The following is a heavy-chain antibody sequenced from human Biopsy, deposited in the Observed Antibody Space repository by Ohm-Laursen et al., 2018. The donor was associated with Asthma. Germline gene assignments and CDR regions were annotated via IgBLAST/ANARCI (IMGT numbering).Heavy chain of an antibody. D-gene: IGHD5-18*01. Sequence: ASVKVSCNASGYTFISWHIHWMRQAPGQGLEWMGRINPNNGDTNYAQKFQGRVTMTRDTSTSTAYMEVSRLRSDDTAVYYCARGQNSAVDRWFDLWGQETLVTVSS. J-gene: IGHJ5*02. CDR2: INPNNGDT. CDR1: GYTFISWH. V-gene: IGHV1-2*06. CDR3: ARGQNSAVDRWFDL.